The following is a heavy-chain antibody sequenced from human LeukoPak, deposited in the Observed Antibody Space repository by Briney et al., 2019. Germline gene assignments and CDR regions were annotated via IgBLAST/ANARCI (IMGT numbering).Heavy chain of an antibody. CDR2: MSPSGTT. CDR1: GDSVSSGNYY. D-gene: IGHD4-11*01. V-gene: IGHV4-61*01. J-gene: IGHJ6*02. Sequence: SETLSLTCTVSGDSVSSGNYYLSWIRQPPGKGLDWITYMSPSGTTKYNPSLKSRVTISVDTSKNQFSLKLSSVTAADTAVYYCARDGSNWSNDYYHGVDVWGQGTTVTVSS. CDR3: ARDGSNWSNDYYHGVDV.